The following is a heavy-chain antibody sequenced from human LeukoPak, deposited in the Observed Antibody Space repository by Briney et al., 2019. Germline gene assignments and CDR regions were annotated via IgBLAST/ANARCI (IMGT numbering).Heavy chain of an antibody. J-gene: IGHJ4*02. D-gene: IGHD3-16*01. V-gene: IGHV3-23*01. Sequence: PGGSLRLSCAASGFTFSNYAMSWVRQAPGKGPEWVSGISGSGGSTYYADSVKGRFTISRDNAKNTLYLRMNSLRAEDTAVYYCARVYVGSTTTCPFDYWGQGTLVTVSS. CDR2: ISGSGGST. CDR3: ARVYVGSTTTCPFDY. CDR1: GFTFSNYA.